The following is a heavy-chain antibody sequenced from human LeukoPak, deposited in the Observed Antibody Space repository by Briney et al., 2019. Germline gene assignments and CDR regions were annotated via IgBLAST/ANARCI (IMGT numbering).Heavy chain of an antibody. Sequence: GASVKVSCKASGYTFTSYYMHWVRQAPGQGLEWMGIINPSGGSTSYAQKFQGRVTMTRDTSTSTVYMELSSLRSEDTAVYYCARDNNDYGDYERAFDIWGQRTMVTVSS. V-gene: IGHV1-46*01. J-gene: IGHJ3*02. CDR1: GYTFTSYY. CDR3: ARDNNDYGDYERAFDI. CDR2: INPSGGST. D-gene: IGHD4-17*01.